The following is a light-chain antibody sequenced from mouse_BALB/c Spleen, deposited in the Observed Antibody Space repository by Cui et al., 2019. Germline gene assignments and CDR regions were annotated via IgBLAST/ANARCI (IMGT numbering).Light chain of an antibody. Sequence: QIALTQSPAIMSASLGEEITLTCSASSGVSYMHWYQQKSGTSPKLLIYSTSNLASGVPSRFSGSGSGTFYSLTISSVDAEDAADYYCHQWSSYPWTFVGGTKLEIK. CDR1: SGVSY. CDR3: HQWSSYPWT. CDR2: STS. J-gene: IGKJ1*01. V-gene: IGKV4-80*01.